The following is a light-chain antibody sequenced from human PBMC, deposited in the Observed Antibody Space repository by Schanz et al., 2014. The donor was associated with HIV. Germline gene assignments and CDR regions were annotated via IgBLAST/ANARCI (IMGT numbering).Light chain of an antibody. CDR2: RAS. Sequence: DIQMTQSPSTLSASVGDRVTITCRASQRIGSHLAWYQQKPGRAPKLLIYRASSLESGVPSRFSGSGSRTDFTRTISSLQPDDFATYYYQQYNSYSWTFGQGTKVEIK. V-gene: IGKV1-5*03. CDR3: QQYNSYSWT. J-gene: IGKJ1*01. CDR1: QRIGSH.